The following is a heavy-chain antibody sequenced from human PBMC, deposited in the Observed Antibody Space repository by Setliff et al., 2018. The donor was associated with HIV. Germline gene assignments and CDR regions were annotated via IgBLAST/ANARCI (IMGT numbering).Heavy chain of an antibody. Sequence: SETLSLTCTVSGGSMSTYYWSWIRQPPGKGLEWIGYIYTSGSTNYNPSLRSRVTISVDTSKNHFSLRLSSVTAADTAVYYCARGESYCGTDCYWSSFDYWGQGILVTV. V-gene: IGHV4-4*08. D-gene: IGHD2-21*02. CDR1: GGSMSTYY. J-gene: IGHJ4*02. CDR3: ARGESYCGTDCYWSSFDY. CDR2: IYTSGST.